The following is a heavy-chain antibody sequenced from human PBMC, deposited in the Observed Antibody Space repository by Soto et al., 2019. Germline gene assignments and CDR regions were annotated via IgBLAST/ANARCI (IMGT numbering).Heavy chain of an antibody. V-gene: IGHV3-21*01. CDR2: ISSSSSYI. Sequence: GGSLRLSCAASGFTFSSYSMNWVRQAPGKGLEGGSSISSSSSYIYYADSGKGRFTISRDNAKNSLYLQMNSRRAEDTAVYYCARAPRYSGYDWYYYYMDVWGKGTTVTVSS. J-gene: IGHJ6*03. CDR1: GFTFSSYS. D-gene: IGHD5-12*01. CDR3: ARAPRYSGYDWYYYYMDV.